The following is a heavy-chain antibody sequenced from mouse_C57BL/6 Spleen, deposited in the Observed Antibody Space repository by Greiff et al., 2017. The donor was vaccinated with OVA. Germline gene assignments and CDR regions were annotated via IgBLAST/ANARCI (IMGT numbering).Heavy chain of an antibody. J-gene: IGHJ1*03. V-gene: IGHV5-17*01. D-gene: IGHD2-3*01. CDR1: GFTFSDYG. CDR3: AREDGYYWYFDV. CDR2: ISSGSSTI. Sequence: EVNVVESGGGLVKPGGSLKLSCAASGFTFSDYGMHWVRQAPEKGLEWVAYISSGSSTIYYADTVQGRFTISRDNAKNTLFLQMTSLRSEDTAMYYCAREDGYYWYFDVGGTGTTVTVSS.